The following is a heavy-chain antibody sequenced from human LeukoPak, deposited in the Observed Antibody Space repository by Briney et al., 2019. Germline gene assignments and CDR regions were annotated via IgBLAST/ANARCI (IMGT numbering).Heavy chain of an antibody. D-gene: IGHD2-15*01. Sequence: SETLSLTCTVSGGSTSSSSYYWGWIRQPPGKGLEWIGSIYYSGSTNYNPSLKSRVTISVDTSKNHFSLRLSSVTAADTAVYYCARHHGRPAERAALIDYWGQGTLVTVSS. CDR1: GGSTSSSSYY. CDR3: ARHHGRPAERAALIDY. J-gene: IGHJ4*02. V-gene: IGHV4-39*01. CDR2: IYYSGST.